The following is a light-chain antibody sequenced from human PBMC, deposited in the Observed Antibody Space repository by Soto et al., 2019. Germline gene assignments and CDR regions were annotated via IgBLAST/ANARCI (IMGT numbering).Light chain of an antibody. V-gene: IGLV2-14*01. CDR1: SSDVGSYNY. J-gene: IGLJ3*02. CDR3: SSYSSTKTRV. Sequence: QSALTQPASVSGSPGQSITISCTGTSSDVGSYNYVSWYQQHPGKVAKVMIYGVSNRRSGVSNRVSGSKSGNTASLSISGLQAEDEADYYCSSYSSTKTRVFGGGTKLTVL. CDR2: GVS.